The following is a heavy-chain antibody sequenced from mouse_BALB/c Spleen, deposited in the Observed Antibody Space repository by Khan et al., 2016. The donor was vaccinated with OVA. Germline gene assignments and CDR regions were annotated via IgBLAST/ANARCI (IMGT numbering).Heavy chain of an antibody. V-gene: IGHV2-9*02. CDR3: ARDLGSSHWYFDV. D-gene: IGHD1-1*01. CDR2: IWTGGST. Sequence: VQLQESGPGLVAPSQSLSITCTVSGFSLTSYGVHWVRQPPGKGLEWLGVIWTGGSTNYNSALRSRLTINKANSKSQVFLKMNNLQTDDTAMYCCARDLGSSHWYFDVWGAGTTVTVSS. CDR1: GFSLTSYG. J-gene: IGHJ1*01.